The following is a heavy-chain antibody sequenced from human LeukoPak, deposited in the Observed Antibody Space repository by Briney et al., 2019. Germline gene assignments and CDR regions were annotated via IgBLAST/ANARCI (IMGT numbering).Heavy chain of an antibody. J-gene: IGHJ6*03. V-gene: IGHV1-18*01. Sequence: AAVKVSCKPSRYTLTIHGVRWVRQDPRQGLERMGWISRYIGNRNYAQKLQGRVTMNTDTSTSTPYMELRSLRSADTDVYYCARRAVGYYYYYMDVWGKGTTVTVSS. CDR3: ARRAVGYYYYYMDV. D-gene: IGHD4-23*01. CDR2: ISRYIGNR. CDR1: RYTLTIHG.